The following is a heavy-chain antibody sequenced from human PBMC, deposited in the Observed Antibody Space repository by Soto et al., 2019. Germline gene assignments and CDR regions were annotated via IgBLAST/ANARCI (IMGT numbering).Heavy chain of an antibody. CDR2: INHSGST. D-gene: IGHD4-17*01. J-gene: IGHJ3*02. CDR3: AGGVGDDYGDYDAFDI. CDR1: GGSFSGYY. V-gene: IGHV4-34*01. Sequence: PSETLSLTCAVYGGSFSGYYWSWIRQPPGKGLEWIGEINHSGSTNYNPSLKSRVTISVDTSKNQFSLKLSSVTAADTAVYYCAGGVGDDYGDYDAFDIWGQGTMVTVSS.